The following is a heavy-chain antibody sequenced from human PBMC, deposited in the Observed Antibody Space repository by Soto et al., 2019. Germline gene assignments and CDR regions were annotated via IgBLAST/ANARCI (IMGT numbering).Heavy chain of an antibody. CDR1: GGSISSYY. D-gene: IGHD3-16*01. CDR2: IYYSGST. CDR3: ARLTTGDEEFDY. Sequence: SETLSLTCTVSGGSISSYYWSWIRQPPGKGLEWIGYIYYSGSTNYNPPLKSRVTISVDTSKNQFSLKLSSVTAADTAVYYCARLTTGDEEFDYWGPGTLVTVS. J-gene: IGHJ4*02. V-gene: IGHV4-59*08.